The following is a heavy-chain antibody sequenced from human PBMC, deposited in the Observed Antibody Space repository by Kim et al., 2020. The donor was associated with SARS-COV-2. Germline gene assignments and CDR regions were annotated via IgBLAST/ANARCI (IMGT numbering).Heavy chain of an antibody. CDR3: ARLTFGSGVYGMDV. V-gene: IGHV4-34*01. Sequence: NPSLKSRVIISVAMSKNQFSLKLSSVTAADTAVFYCARLTFGSGVYGMDVWGQGTTVTVSS. J-gene: IGHJ6*02. D-gene: IGHD3-10*01.